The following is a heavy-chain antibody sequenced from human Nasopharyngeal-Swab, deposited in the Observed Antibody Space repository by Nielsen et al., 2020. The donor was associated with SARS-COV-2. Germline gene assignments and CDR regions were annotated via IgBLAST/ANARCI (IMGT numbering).Heavy chain of an antibody. CDR1: VDSVSSNSAT. CDR2: TYYRSTWYN. D-gene: IGHD6-6*01. J-gene: IGHJ4*02. Sequence: SQTLSLTCAISVDSVSSNSATWNWIRQSPSRGPEWLGRTYYRSTWYNDYAVSVKSRITINSDTSKNQFSLQLNSVTPEDTAVYYCASDRRSGTSSLRFDCWGQGILVTVSS. CDR3: ASDRRSGTSSLRFDC. V-gene: IGHV6-1*01.